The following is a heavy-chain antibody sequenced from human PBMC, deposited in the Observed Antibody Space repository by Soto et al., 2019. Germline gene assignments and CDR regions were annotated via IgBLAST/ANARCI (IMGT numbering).Heavy chain of an antibody. CDR1: GGTFISYA. CDR2: IIPIFGTA. J-gene: IGHJ5*02. V-gene: IGHV1-69*13. CDR3: AVTIDYGDFTWFDT. D-gene: IGHD4-17*01. Sequence: GASVKVSCKASGGTFISYAISWVRQAPGQGLEWMGGIIPIFGTANYAQKFQGRVTITADESTSTAYMELSSLRSEDTAVYYCAVTIDYGDFTWFDTWGQRTLVTVSA.